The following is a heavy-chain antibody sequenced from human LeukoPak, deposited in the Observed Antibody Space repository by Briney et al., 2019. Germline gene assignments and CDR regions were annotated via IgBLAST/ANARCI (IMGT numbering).Heavy chain of an antibody. Sequence: ASVKVSCKASGGTFSSYAISWVRQAPGQGLEWMGGIIPIFGTANYAQKFRGRVTITADESTSTAYMELSSLRSEDTAVYYCARDRSSSWYGFDYWGQGTLVTVSS. CDR1: GGTFSSYA. CDR2: IIPIFGTA. J-gene: IGHJ4*02. V-gene: IGHV1-69*13. CDR3: ARDRSSSWYGFDY. D-gene: IGHD6-13*01.